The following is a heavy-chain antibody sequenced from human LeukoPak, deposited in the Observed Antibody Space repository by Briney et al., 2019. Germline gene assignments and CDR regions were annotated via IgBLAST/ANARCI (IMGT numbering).Heavy chain of an antibody. Sequence: ASVKVSCRAFGYTFTSNYMHWVRQAPGQGPEWMGVISPSGGSTTYAQKFQGRVTMTRDTSISTAYMELSRLRSDDTAVYYCARGVYSGYGTDAYFDYWGQGTLVTVSS. J-gene: IGHJ4*02. V-gene: IGHV1-46*01. D-gene: IGHD5-12*01. CDR3: ARGVYSGYGTDAYFDY. CDR1: GYTFTSNY. CDR2: ISPSGGST.